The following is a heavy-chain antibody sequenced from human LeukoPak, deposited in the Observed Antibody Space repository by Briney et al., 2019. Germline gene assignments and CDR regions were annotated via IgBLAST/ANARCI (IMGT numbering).Heavy chain of an antibody. CDR1: GFTFGSYA. D-gene: IGHD5-24*01. Sequence: GGSLRLSCAASGFTFGSYAMGWVRPAPGKGLEWVSAISGPGDNAYYADSVEGRFTISRDNSKNTLYLQVNSLRAEDTAIYYCARNGRTRWLQYDYWGQGTLVTVSS. V-gene: IGHV3-23*01. CDR2: ISGPGDNA. CDR3: ARNGRTRWLQYDY. J-gene: IGHJ4*02.